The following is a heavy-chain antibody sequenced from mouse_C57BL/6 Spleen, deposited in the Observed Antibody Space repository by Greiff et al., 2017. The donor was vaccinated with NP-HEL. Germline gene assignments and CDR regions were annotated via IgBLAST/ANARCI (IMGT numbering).Heavy chain of an antibody. CDR1: GSTFTLFW. V-gene: IGHV1-5*01. CDR3: TREAKNWEHY. J-gene: IGHJ2*01. D-gene: IGHD4-1*01. Sequence: VQLQQSWTVLARPGASVKMSCTTSGSTFTLFWMHWVEQRPGQGLEWLGAISPGNSDTSYNQTFKGKAKLTAVTSDSTAYIELSSLTNEDSAVYYCTREAKNWEHYRGQGTTLTVPS. CDR2: ISPGNSDT.